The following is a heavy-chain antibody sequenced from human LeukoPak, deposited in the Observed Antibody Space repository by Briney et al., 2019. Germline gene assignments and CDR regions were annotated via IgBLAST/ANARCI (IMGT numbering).Heavy chain of an antibody. CDR1: GFTFSNYA. CDR2: IGGDGGSK. CDR3: AKRVGGTPDN. Sequence: GGSLRLSCAGSGFTFSNYAMTWIRQAPGKGLEWVSAIGGDGGSKDYADSVKGRFTISRDTSKKTLYLQINSLRAGDTALYYCAKRVGGTPDNWGLGTLVTVSS. D-gene: IGHD1-26*01. J-gene: IGHJ4*02. V-gene: IGHV3-23*01.